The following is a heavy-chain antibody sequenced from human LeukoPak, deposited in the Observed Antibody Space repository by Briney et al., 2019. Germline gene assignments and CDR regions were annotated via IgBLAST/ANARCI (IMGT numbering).Heavy chain of an antibody. D-gene: IGHD6-13*01. CDR2: MNPNSGNT. J-gene: IGHJ1*01. V-gene: IGHV1-8*01. Sequence: GASVKVSCKASGYTFTSYDINWVRQATGQGLEWMGWMNPNSGNTGYAQKFQGRVTMTRNTSISTVYMELSSLRSEDTAVYYCARVAAAGTPSYAEYFQHWGQGTLVTVSS. CDR1: GYTFTSYD. CDR3: ARVAAAGTPSYAEYFQH.